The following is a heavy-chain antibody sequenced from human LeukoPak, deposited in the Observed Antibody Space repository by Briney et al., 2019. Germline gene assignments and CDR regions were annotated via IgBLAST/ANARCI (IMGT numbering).Heavy chain of an antibody. J-gene: IGHJ5*01. CDR2: ITHRGST. CDR1: GGSFSGYY. CDR3: AMTVASREFDP. V-gene: IGHV4-34*01. D-gene: IGHD6-19*01. Sequence: PSETLSLTCTVSGGSFSGYYWSWIRQPPGKGLEWIGEITHRGSTNYNPSLKSRVTMSVDTSKNRFSLKLSSVTAADTAVYYCAMTVASREFDPWGQGTLVTVSS.